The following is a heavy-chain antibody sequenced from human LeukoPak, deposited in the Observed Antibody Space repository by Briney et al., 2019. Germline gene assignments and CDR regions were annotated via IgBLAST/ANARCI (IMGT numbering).Heavy chain of an antibody. CDR2: ISSYSSTI. J-gene: IGHJ4*02. V-gene: IGHV3-48*01. D-gene: IGHD3-16*02. CDR3: AATMTPIVPDY. CDR1: GFTFSSYS. Sequence: GGSLRLSCAASGFTFSSYSMNWVRQAPGKGLEWVSYISSYSSTIYYADSVKGRFTISRDNAKNSLYLQMNSLRAEDTAVYYCAATMTPIVPDYWGQGTLVTVSS.